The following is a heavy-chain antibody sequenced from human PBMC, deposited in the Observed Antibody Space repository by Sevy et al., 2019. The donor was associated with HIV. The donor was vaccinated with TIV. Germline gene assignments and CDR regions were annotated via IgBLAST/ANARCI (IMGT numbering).Heavy chain of an antibody. CDR1: GFTFDDYA. CDR3: AKDRRPMSSYAGDAFDI. Sequence: GGSLRLSFAASGFTFDDYAMHWVRQAPGKGLEWVSGISWNSGSIGYADSVKGRFTISRDNAKNSLYLQMNSLRAEDTALYYCAKDRRPMSSYAGDAFDIWGQGTMVTVSS. CDR2: ISWNSGSI. D-gene: IGHD6-13*01. J-gene: IGHJ3*02. V-gene: IGHV3-9*01.